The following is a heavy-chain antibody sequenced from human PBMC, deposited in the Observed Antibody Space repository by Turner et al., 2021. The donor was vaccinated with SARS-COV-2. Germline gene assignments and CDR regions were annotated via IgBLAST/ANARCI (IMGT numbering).Heavy chain of an antibody. Sequence: VQLVESGGGLVQPGGSLRLSCAASGFTVSSNYMSWVRQAPGKGLEWVSVIYSGGSTYYADSVKGRFTISRYNSKNTLYLQMNSLRVEDTAVYSCAREAAAGNFHGWFDPWGQGTLVTVSS. CDR2: IYSGGST. CDR1: GFTVSSNY. D-gene: IGHD6-13*01. CDR3: AREAAAGNFHGWFDP. V-gene: IGHV3-66*01. J-gene: IGHJ5*02.